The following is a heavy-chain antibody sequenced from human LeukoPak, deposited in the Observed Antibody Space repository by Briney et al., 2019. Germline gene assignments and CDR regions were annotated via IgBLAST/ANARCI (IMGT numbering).Heavy chain of an antibody. CDR1: GYTFTSYY. J-gene: IGHJ4*02. Sequence: GASVKVSCKASGYTFTSYYMHWVRQSPGQGLEWMGIINPSGGSTSYAQKFQGRVTMTKDMSTSTVYIELSSLRSEDTAVYYCASDGGDYWGQGTLVTVSS. CDR3: ASDGGDY. V-gene: IGHV1-46*01. CDR2: INPSGGST.